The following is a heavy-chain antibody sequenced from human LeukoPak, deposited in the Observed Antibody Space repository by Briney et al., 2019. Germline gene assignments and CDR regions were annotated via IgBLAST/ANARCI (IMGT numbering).Heavy chain of an antibody. V-gene: IGHV4-39*01. D-gene: IGHD5-18*01. Sequence: PSETLSLTCTVSGGSTISSSYYWGWIRQPPGKGLEWIGSIYYSGSTYYNPSLKSRVTISVDTSKNQFSLKLSSVTAADTAVYYSARPHRGYSYSYDAFDIWGQGTMVTVSS. CDR3: ARPHRGYSYSYDAFDI. CDR1: GGSTISSSYY. CDR2: IYYSGST. J-gene: IGHJ3*02.